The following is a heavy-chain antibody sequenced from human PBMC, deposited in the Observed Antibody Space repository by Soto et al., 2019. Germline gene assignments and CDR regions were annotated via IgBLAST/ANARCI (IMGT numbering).Heavy chain of an antibody. V-gene: IGHV3-33*03. J-gene: IGHJ3*02. Sequence: QVQLVESGGGVVQPGTSLTLSCTASGFSFSVYGMHWVRRAPGKGLDWVAVLWSDGSIQKYADSVKGRFTISRDNSKNTLYLHMSSLRAEDTAVYYCATDKGSSPFDIWGQGTMVTVSS. CDR1: GFSFSVYG. CDR2: LWSDGSIQ. CDR3: ATDKGSSPFDI.